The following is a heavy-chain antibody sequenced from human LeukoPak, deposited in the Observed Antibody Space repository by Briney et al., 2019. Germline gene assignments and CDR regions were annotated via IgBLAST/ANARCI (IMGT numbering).Heavy chain of an antibody. CDR2: INPSGGST. V-gene: IGHV1-46*01. Sequence: QAXGQGVXGMGIINPSGGSTSYAQKFQGRVTMTRDTSTSTVYMELSSLRSEDTAVYYCAREVYLASIEDWGQGTLVTVSS. J-gene: IGHJ4*02. CDR3: AREVYLASIED. D-gene: IGHD2-8*01.